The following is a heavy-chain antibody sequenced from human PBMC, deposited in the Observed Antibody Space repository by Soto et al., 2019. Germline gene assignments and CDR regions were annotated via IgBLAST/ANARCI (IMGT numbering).Heavy chain of an antibody. D-gene: IGHD3-3*01. CDR2: IIPIFGTA. J-gene: IGHJ5*02. CDR3: AREPSPRVDFWSGYYPNWFDP. V-gene: IGHV1-69*13. CDR1: GGTFSSYA. Sequence: VASVKVSCKASGGTFSSYAISWVRQAPGQGLEWMGGIIPIFGTANYAQKFQGRVTITADESTSTAYMELSSLRSEDTAVYYCAREPSPRVDFWSGYYPNWFDPWGQGTLVTVSS.